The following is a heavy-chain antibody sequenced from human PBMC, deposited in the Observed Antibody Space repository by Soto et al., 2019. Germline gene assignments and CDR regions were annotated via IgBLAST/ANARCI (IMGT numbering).Heavy chain of an antibody. D-gene: IGHD2-2*01. V-gene: IGHV1-46*03. Sequence: QVQLVQSGAEVKKPGASVKVSCKASGYTFTSYYMHWVRQAPGQGLEWMGIINPSGGSTSYAQQFQGRVTMTRDTSTSTVYMELSSLRSEDTAVYYCARDDCSSTSCYPYYYMDVWGKGTTVTVSS. CDR2: INPSGGST. J-gene: IGHJ6*03. CDR1: GYTFTSYY. CDR3: ARDDCSSTSCYPYYYMDV.